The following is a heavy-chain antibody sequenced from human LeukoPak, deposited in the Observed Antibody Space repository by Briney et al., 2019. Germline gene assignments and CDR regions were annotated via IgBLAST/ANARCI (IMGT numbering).Heavy chain of an antibody. D-gene: IGHD4-17*01. V-gene: IGHV3-23*01. CDR1: GFTFSTYA. Sequence: PGESLRLSCTASGFTFSTYAMTWVRQAPGKGLECVSTMSGSSGSTYYADSVKGRFTISRDNSKTPLYLQMNSLRAEDMAVYSCARDRTGDYCIDYWGQGTLVTVSS. J-gene: IGHJ4*02. CDR2: MSGSSGST. CDR3: ARDRTGDYCIDY.